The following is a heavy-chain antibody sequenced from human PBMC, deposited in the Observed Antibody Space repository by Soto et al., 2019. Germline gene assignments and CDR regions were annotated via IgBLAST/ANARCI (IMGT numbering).Heavy chain of an antibody. D-gene: IGHD3-3*01. Sequence: SETLSLTCTVSGGSISSGDFFWHWIRQHPGKGLEWLGYIYYSGNTYYNPSLKGRVSMSVDTAENQFSLKLSSVAAEDTAVYYCAPRLTIFGIVKLSTWFDPWGQGIPVTVSS. J-gene: IGHJ5*02. CDR2: IYYSGNT. CDR1: GGSISSGDFF. V-gene: IGHV4-31*03. CDR3: APRLTIFGIVKLSTWFDP.